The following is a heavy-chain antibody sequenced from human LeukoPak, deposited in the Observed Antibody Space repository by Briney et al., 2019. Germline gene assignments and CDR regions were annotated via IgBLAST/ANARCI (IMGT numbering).Heavy chain of an antibody. CDR3: ARAGALSDFDY. CDR2: IYYSGST. CDR1: GGSTSSYY. Sequence: SSETLSLTCTVSGGSTSSYYWSWIRQSPGKGLEWIGYIYYSGSTKYNPSLKSRVTISVDTSKNQFSLKLSSVTAADTALYYCARAGALSDFDYWGQGTLVTVSS. J-gene: IGHJ4*02. V-gene: IGHV4-59*01. D-gene: IGHD3-10*01.